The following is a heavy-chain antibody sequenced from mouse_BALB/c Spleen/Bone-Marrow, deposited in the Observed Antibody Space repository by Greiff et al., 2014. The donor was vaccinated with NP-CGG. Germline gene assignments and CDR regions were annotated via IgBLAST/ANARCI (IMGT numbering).Heavy chain of an antibody. CDR3: AKAYYGATDWFAY. J-gene: IGHJ3*01. V-gene: IGHV5-17*02. CDR2: ISSGSSTI. Sequence: VQLKESGGCLVQPGGSRKLSCAASGFTFSSFGMHWVRQAPEKGLEWVAYISSGSSTIDYADTVKGRFTISRDNPTNTLFLQMTGLRSENTAMYYCAKAYYGATDWFAYWGQGTLVAVSA. CDR1: GFTFSSFG. D-gene: IGHD2-10*01.